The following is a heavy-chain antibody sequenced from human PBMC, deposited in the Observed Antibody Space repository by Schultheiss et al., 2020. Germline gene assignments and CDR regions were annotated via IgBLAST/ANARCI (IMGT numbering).Heavy chain of an antibody. CDR1: GFTFSNYG. CDR2: MSSSSTYI. CDR3: ARDGGGYRKSWYAPGYDNYGLDV. J-gene: IGHJ6*02. D-gene: IGHD3-16*01. Sequence: CGSLRISCAASGFTFSNYGMKWVRQAPGKGLEWVSSMSSSSTYISYADSVKGRFTISRDNAKNSLYLQMNSLRAEDTAVYYCARDGGGYRKSWYAPGYDNYGLDVWGQGTTVTVSS. V-gene: IGHV3-21*01.